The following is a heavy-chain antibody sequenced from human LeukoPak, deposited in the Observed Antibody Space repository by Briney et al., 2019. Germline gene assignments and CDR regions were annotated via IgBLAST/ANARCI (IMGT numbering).Heavy chain of an antibody. CDR1: GYTFTGYY. CDR2: INPNSGGT. Sequence: GASVKVSCKASGYTFTGYYMHWVRQAPGQGLEWMGWINPNSGGTNYAQKFQGRVTMTRDTSISTAYMEQSRLRSDDTAVYYCARAERSGGYCSSTSCSPTYDYWGQGTLVTVSS. D-gene: IGHD2-2*03. CDR3: ARAERSGGYCSSTSCSPTYDY. V-gene: IGHV1-2*02. J-gene: IGHJ4*02.